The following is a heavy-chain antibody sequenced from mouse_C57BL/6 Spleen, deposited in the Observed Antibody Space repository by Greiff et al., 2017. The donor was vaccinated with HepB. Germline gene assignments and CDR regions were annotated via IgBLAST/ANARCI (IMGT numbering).Heavy chain of an antibody. Sequence: DVQLQESGPGLVKPSQSLSLTCSVTGYSITSGYYWNWIRQFPGNKLEWMGYISYDGSNNYNPSLKNRISITRDTSKNQFFLKLNSVTTEDTATYYCARDRGDGYYLWGQGTLVTVSA. CDR2: ISYDGSN. V-gene: IGHV3-6*01. J-gene: IGHJ3*01. CDR1: GYSITSGYY. D-gene: IGHD2-3*01. CDR3: ARDRGDGYYL.